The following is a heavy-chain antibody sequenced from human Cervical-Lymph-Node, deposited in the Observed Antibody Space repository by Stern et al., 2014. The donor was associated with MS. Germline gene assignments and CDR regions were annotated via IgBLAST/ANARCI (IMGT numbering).Heavy chain of an antibody. CDR2: INPSGGST. J-gene: IGHJ4*02. CDR1: GYTFTGYY. Sequence: QVQLVESGAEVKKPGASVKVSCKASGYTFTGYYMHWVRQAPGQGLEWMGIINPSGGSTSYAQKFQGRVTMTRDTSTNTVYMELSSLRSEDTAVYYCARSYSNYDQFEYWGQGTLVTVSS. CDR3: ARSYSNYDQFEY. D-gene: IGHD4-11*01. V-gene: IGHV1-46*03.